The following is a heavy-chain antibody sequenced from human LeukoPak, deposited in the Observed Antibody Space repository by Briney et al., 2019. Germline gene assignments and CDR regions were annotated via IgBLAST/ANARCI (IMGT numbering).Heavy chain of an antibody. CDR2: TYYRSKWYI. CDR1: GDSVSSNSAA. V-gene: IGHV6-1*01. CDR3: AMYYSGHKIFDY. Sequence: SQTLSLTCAISGDSVSSNSAAWNWIRQSPSRGLEWLGRTYYRSKWYIDYAASVKGRISINPDTSKNQFSLQLNSVTPEDTAVYYCAMYYSGHKIFDYWGQGTLVTVSS. J-gene: IGHJ4*02. D-gene: IGHD3-10*01.